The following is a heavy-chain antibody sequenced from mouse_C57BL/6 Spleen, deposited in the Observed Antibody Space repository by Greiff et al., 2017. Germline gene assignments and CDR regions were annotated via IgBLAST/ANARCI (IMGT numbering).Heavy chain of an antibody. V-gene: IGHV1-64*01. J-gene: IGHJ1*03. CDR2: IHPNSGST. D-gene: IGHD1-1*01. CDR3: ARSDGSSWYFDV. Sequence: QVQLQHPGAELVKPGASVKLSCKASGYTFTSYWMHWVKQRPGQGLEWIGMIHPNSGSTNYNEKFKSKATLTVDKSSSTAYMQLSSLTSEDSAVYYCARSDGSSWYFDVWGTGTTVTVSS. CDR1: GYTFTSYW.